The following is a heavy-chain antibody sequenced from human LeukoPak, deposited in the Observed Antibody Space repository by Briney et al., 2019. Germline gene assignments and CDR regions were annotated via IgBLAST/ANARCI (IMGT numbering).Heavy chain of an antibody. CDR3: VKSGTLLREGFNY. D-gene: IGHD1-1*01. CDR2: MEYTGET. V-gene: IGHV4-39*01. J-gene: IGHJ4*02. CDR1: GASINIRYHY. Sequence: SETLSLTCTVSGASINIRYHYWGWIRQSPGKGLEWIASMEYTGETYYSPSLKSRVTISVNTPRNQFSLNLPSMTAADPPVYYCVKSGTLLREGFNYWGQGTLVSVFS.